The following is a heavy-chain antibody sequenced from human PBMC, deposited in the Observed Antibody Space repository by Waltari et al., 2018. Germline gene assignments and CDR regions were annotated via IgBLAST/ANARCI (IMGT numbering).Heavy chain of an antibody. Sequence: VHLLQSGAAVKKPGESLKFPCQGSRYSFTNYWIAWARQLPGKGLEWMGIIYPGDSDSKYSPSFQGQVTISADKSISTAYLQWSSLKASDTAIYYCARGYCGTTSCYFDYWGQGTLVTVSS. CDR3: ARGYCGTTSCYFDY. J-gene: IGHJ4*02. CDR1: RYSFTNYW. CDR2: IYPGDSDS. D-gene: IGHD2-2*01. V-gene: IGHV5-51*01.